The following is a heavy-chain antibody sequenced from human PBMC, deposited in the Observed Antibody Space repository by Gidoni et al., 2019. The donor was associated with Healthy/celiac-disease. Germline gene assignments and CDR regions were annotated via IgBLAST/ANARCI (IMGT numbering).Heavy chain of an antibody. CDR2: IGGSGGST. J-gene: IGHJ2*01. CDR1: GFTFSSYA. D-gene: IGHD3-10*01. V-gene: IGHV3-23*01. CDR3: AGSRITMVRGVIDATWGYFDL. Sequence: EVQLLESGGGLVQPGGSLRLSCAASGFTFSSYAMSWVRQVPGKGLAWVSAIGGSGGSTYYADSVKGRFTISRDNSKNTLYLQMNGLRAEDTAVYYCAGSRITMVRGVIDATWGYFDLWGRGTLVTVSS.